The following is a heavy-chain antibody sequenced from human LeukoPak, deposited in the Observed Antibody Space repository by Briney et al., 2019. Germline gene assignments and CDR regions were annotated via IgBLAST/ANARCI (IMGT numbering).Heavy chain of an antibody. V-gene: IGHV4-59*12. CDR3: ARDRGGYTYSHDY. D-gene: IGHD5-18*01. Sequence: SETLSLTCTVSGGSISSYYWSWIRQPPGKGLEWIGEIYHDGSTNYNPSLKSRVTISMDKSKNQLSLKLNFVTAADTAVYYCARDRGGYTYSHDYWGQGTLVTVSS. J-gene: IGHJ4*02. CDR2: IYHDGST. CDR1: GGSISSYY.